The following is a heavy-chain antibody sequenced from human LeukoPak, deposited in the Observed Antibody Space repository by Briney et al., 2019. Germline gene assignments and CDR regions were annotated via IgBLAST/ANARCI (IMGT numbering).Heavy chain of an antibody. CDR3: AKDLPAAVD. Sequence: SGGSLRLSCATSGFSFSSYSMSWVRQAPGKGLEWVSFISRTSDDIYHADSVKGRFTISRDNANNSLYPQMNSLRAKDTGVYYCAKDLPAAVDWGQGTLVTVSS. D-gene: IGHD2-15*01. V-gene: IGHV3-21*01. CDR2: ISRTSDDI. J-gene: IGHJ4*02. CDR1: GFSFSSYS.